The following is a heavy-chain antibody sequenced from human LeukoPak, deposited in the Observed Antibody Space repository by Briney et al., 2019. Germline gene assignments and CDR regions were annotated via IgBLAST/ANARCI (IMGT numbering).Heavy chain of an antibody. D-gene: IGHD6-19*01. CDR2: IYYRGST. J-gene: IGHJ2*01. CDR1: GGSISSTSYY. V-gene: IGHV4-39*01. Sequence: SETLSLTCTVSGGSISSTSYYWGWIRQPPGKGLEWIGSIYYRGSTYYNPSLKSRLTISVDTSKNQFSLSLSSVTAADTAVYYCARGSSGWPWYFDLWGRGTLVTVSS. CDR3: ARGSSGWPWYFDL.